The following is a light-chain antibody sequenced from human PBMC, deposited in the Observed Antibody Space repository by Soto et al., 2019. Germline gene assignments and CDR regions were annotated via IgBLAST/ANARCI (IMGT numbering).Light chain of an antibody. Sequence: EIVLTQSPATLSVSPGERATLSCRASQSVSSLLAWYQQKPGQAPRLLIYRASTRATGISGSFSGSGSGTDFTLTISSLEPEDAAVYYCQQYVTSSPRTFGQGTKVDIK. CDR2: RAS. V-gene: IGKV3-15*01. J-gene: IGKJ1*01. CDR1: QSVSSL. CDR3: QQYVTSSPRT.